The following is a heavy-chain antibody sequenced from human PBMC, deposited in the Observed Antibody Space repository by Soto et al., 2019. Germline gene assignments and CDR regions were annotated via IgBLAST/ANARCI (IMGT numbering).Heavy chain of an antibody. Sequence: LRLSCAASGFTFSHYAMHWVRQAPGKGLEWVAIISYDGNKKYYADSVKGRFTISRDNSKNTLYLQMNSLRAEDAAVFYCARDAGEYSYAYQLDYWGHGTLVTVSS. J-gene: IGHJ4*01. CDR2: ISYDGNKK. CDR3: ARDAGEYSYAYQLDY. CDR1: GFTFSHYA. V-gene: IGHV3-30-3*01. D-gene: IGHD5-18*01.